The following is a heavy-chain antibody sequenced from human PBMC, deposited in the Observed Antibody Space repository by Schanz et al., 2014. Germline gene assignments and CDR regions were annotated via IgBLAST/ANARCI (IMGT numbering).Heavy chain of an antibody. CDR3: ATSGLVSHSFDAFDI. CDR1: GFTFSDYY. D-gene: IGHD3-9*01. V-gene: IGHV3-11*04. Sequence: QVQLVESGGGLVKPGGSLRLSCAASGFTFSDYYMNWIRQAPGKGLEWVSYISNSGYTIYYADSVKGRFTISRDNAKNTLYLQMNSLRGEDTAVYYCATSGLVSHSFDAFDIWGQGTMVTVSS. CDR2: ISNSGYTI. J-gene: IGHJ3*02.